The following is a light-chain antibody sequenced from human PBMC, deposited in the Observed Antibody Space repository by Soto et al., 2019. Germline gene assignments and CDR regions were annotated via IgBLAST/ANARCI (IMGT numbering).Light chain of an antibody. Sequence: QAVVTQPPSASGSPGQSVTISCTGTSSDVGAYNYVSWYQQHPGKAPKLMIYEVSKRPSGVPVRFSGSKSGNTASLTVSGLQAEDEADYYCSSYAGSNNFRVFGTGTKLTVL. CDR3: SSYAGSNNFRV. CDR2: EVS. V-gene: IGLV2-8*01. CDR1: SSDVGAYNY. J-gene: IGLJ1*01.